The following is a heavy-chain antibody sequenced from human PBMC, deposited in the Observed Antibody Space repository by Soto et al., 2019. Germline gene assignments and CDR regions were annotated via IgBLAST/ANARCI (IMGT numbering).Heavy chain of an antibody. CDR2: ISSSSSYI. CDR3: ARETPKYYFDY. J-gene: IGHJ4*02. CDR1: GFTFSSYS. V-gene: IGHV3-21*01. Sequence: GGSLRLSCAASGFTFSSYSMNWVRQAPGKGLEWVSSISSSSSYIYYADSVKGRFTISRDNAKNSLYLQMNSLRAEDTAVYYCARETPKYYFDYWGQGTLVTVSS.